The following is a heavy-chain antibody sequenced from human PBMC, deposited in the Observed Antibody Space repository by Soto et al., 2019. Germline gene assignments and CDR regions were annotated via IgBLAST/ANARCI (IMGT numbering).Heavy chain of an antibody. D-gene: IGHD5-12*01. V-gene: IGHV4-59*08. CDR3: AGRYSGYGDY. CDR1: GGYITSYY. J-gene: IGHJ4*02. CDR2: IYFSGSA. Sequence: SGTLSLTCTVSGGYITSYYWSWIRQPPGKGLEWIGYIYFSGSANYNPSLKSRVTISVDTSKNQFSLKLSSVTAADTDVYYCAGRYSGYGDYWGQGPLVTVSS.